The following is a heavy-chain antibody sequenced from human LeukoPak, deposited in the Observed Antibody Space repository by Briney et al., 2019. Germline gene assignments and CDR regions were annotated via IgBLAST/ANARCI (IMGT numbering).Heavy chain of an antibody. Sequence: GGSLRLSCAASGFTFSSYAMSWVRQAPGKGLEWVSAISGSGGSTYYADSVKGRFTISRDNSKNTLYLQMNSLRAEDTAVYYCAKDFRDCSSTSCYWSRLNDAFDIWGQGTMVTVSS. CDR3: AKDFRDCSSTSCYWSRLNDAFDI. CDR2: ISGSGGST. J-gene: IGHJ3*02. V-gene: IGHV3-23*01. CDR1: GFTFSSYA. D-gene: IGHD2-2*01.